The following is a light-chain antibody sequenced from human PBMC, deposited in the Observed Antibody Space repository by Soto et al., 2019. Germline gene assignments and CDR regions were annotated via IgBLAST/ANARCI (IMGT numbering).Light chain of an antibody. J-gene: IGLJ1*01. CDR2: EVT. V-gene: IGLV2-23*02. CDR1: SSDVGNYNL. Sequence: QSALTQPASVSGSPGQSITISCTGTSSDVGNYNLVSWYQQHPGKAPKLMIYEVTKRPSGVSNRFSGSKSGNTASLTISGLQAEDEADYYCCSFAGSRTYVFGTGIKLTVL. CDR3: CSFAGSRTYV.